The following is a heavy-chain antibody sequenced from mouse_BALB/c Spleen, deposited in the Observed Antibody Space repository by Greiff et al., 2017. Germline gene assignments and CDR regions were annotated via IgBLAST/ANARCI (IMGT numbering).Heavy chain of an antibody. J-gene: IGHJ4*01. CDR2: ISYSGST. D-gene: IGHD1-1*01. Sequence: EVKLMESGPSLVKPSQTLSLTCSVTGDSITSGYWNWIRKFPGNKLEYMGYISYSGSTYYNPSLKSRISITRDTSKNQYYLQLNSVTTEDTATYYCARSGSSYNYAMDYWGQGTSVTVSS. V-gene: IGHV3-8*02. CDR1: GDSITSGY. CDR3: ARSGSSYNYAMDY.